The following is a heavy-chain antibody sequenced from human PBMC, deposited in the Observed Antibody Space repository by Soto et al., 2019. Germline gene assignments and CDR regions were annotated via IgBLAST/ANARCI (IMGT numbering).Heavy chain of an antibody. J-gene: IGHJ4*02. Sequence: EVQLVESGGGLGKPGGSLRLSCAASGFTFSSYNMNWVRQAPGKGLEWVSSISSSSSYTYYADSVKGRFTISRDNAKNSLYLQMNSLRAEDTAVYYCARDLTTYYYDSSGYYYDYWGQGTLVTVSS. CDR1: GFTFSSYN. CDR3: ARDLTTYYYDSSGYYYDY. CDR2: ISSSSSYT. V-gene: IGHV3-21*01. D-gene: IGHD3-22*01.